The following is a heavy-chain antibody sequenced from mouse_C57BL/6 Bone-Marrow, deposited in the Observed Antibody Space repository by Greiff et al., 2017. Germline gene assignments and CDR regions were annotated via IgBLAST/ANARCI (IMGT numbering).Heavy chain of an antibody. Sequence: DVQLQESGAELVRPGASVKLSCTASGFNIKDDYMHWVKQRPEQGLEWIGWINPENGDTEYASKFQGKATITADTSSNTAYLQLSSLTSEDTAVYYCTTDLLWLRRGYYYAMDYWGQGTSVTVSS. J-gene: IGHJ4*01. D-gene: IGHD2-2*01. CDR1: GFNIKDDY. V-gene: IGHV14-4*01. CDR2: INPENGDT. CDR3: TTDLLWLRRGYYYAMDY.